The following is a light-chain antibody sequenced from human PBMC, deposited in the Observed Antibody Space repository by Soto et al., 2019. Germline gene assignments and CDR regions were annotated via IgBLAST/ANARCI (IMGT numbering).Light chain of an antibody. V-gene: IGLV2-14*01. CDR3: SSYTNINTRACV. Sequence: QSSLTQPASVSVSPGQSITISCTGTSGDIGSYNRVSWYQQHPGKAPKLIIYEVADRPSGVSYRFSGSKSGNTASLTISGLQAEDEAEYYCSSYTNINTRACVFGTGTKVTVL. CDR2: EVA. CDR1: SGDIGSYNR. J-gene: IGLJ1*01.